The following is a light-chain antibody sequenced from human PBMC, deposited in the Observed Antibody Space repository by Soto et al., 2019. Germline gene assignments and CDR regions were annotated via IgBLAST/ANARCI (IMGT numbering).Light chain of an antibody. J-gene: IGKJ1*01. CDR1: QSVSSY. CDR3: HQRSYWPRT. CDR2: DAS. V-gene: IGKV3-11*01. Sequence: EIVLTQSPATLSLSPGERATLSCRASQSVSSYLAWYQQKPGQAPRLLIYDASNRATGIPARFSGSGSGTDFTPTISSLEPEDFAVYYCHQRSYWPRTFGQGTKVDIK.